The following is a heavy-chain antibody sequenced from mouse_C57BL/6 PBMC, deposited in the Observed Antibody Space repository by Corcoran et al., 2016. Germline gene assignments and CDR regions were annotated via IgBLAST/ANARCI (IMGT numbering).Heavy chain of an antibody. Sequence: QVQLQASGPELVKPGASVKLSCKASGYTFTSYDKHWVKQRPGQGLEWIGWIYPRDGSTKYNEKFKGKATLTVDTSSSTAYMELHSLTSEDSAVYFCATDYYGKGTLCDYWGQGTTLTVSS. V-gene: IGHV1-85*01. CDR3: ATDYYGKGTLCDY. D-gene: IGHD1-1*01. CDR2: IYPRDGST. CDR1: GYTFTSYD. J-gene: IGHJ2*01.